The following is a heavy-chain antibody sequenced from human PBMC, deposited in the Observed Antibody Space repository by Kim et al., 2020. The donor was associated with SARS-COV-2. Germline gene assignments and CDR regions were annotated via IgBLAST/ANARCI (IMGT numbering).Heavy chain of an antibody. CDR2: MSYDGSNK. D-gene: IGHD4-17*01. J-gene: IGHJ4*02. Sequence: GGSLRLSCAASGFTFSSYAMHWVRQAPGKGLEWVAVMSYDGSNKYYADSVKGRFTISRDNSKNTLYLQMNSLRAEDTAVYYCARANSPTSTVVNYWGQGTLVTVSS. CDR1: GFTFSSYA. V-gene: IGHV3-30-3*01. CDR3: ARANSPTSTVVNY.